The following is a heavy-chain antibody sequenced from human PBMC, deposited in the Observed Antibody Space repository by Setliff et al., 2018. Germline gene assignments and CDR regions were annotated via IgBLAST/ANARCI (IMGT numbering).Heavy chain of an antibody. D-gene: IGHD3-10*01. Sequence: ASVKVSCKTSGYTFTSYGISWVRQAPGQGLEWMGWISAYNGTTNYAQKLQGRVTMTTDTSTSTAYMEVRSLRSDDTALYYCARSPPNRGVGQGHHMDVWGKGTTVTVSS. CDR1: GYTFTSYG. CDR3: ARSPPNRGVGQGHHMDV. J-gene: IGHJ6*03. V-gene: IGHV1-18*01. CDR2: ISAYNGTT.